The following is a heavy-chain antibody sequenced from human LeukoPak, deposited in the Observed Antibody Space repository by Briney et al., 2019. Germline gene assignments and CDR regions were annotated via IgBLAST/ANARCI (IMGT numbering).Heavy chain of an antibody. CDR2: ISWDGGST. Sequence: PGGSLRLSCAASGFTFDDYAMHRVRQAPGKGLEWVSLISWDGGSTYYADSVKGRFTISRDNSKNSLYLQMNSLRAEDTALYYCAKDQLATTPTWYMDVWGKGTTVTVSS. D-gene: IGHD5-24*01. CDR3: AKDQLATTPTWYMDV. J-gene: IGHJ6*03. V-gene: IGHV3-43D*03. CDR1: GFTFDDYA.